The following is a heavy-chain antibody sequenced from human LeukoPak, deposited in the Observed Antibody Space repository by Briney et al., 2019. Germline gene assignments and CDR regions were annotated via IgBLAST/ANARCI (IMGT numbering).Heavy chain of an antibody. J-gene: IGHJ5*02. CDR3: ARGVIVPAAMKYNWFDP. D-gene: IGHD2-2*01. V-gene: IGHV1-46*03. Sequence: WASVKVSCKASGYTFTSYYMHWVRQAPGQGLEWMGIINPSGGSTSYAQKFQGRVTMTRDTSTSTVYMELSSLRSEDTAVYYCARGVIVPAAMKYNWFDPWGQGTLVTVSS. CDR1: GYTFTSYY. CDR2: INPSGGST.